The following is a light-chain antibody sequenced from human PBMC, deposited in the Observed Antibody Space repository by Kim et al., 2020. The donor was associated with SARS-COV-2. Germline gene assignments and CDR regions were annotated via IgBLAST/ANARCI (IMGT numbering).Light chain of an antibody. CDR3: RAWDSSTVV. V-gene: IGLV3-1*01. CDR2: NEN. Sequence: ECQEQTSTVSGYGYNMRDEYVDQEKQRPGRAPVVFIYNENKRPTGIPEPCSGSNTGNTATLSISGTQAMDESDYYGRAWDSSTVVFGGGTQLTVL. CDR1: NMRDEY. J-gene: IGLJ3*02.